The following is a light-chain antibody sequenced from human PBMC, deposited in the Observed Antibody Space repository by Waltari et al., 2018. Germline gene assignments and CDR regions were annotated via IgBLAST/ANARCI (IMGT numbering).Light chain of an antibody. J-gene: IGLJ2*01. CDR1: SSDVGGLNY. Sequence: QSALTQPPSASGSPGQSVTISCTGTSSDVGGLNYLSWYQQHPGKAPKLIIFEVTKRPSGVPDRFSGSKSGNTASLTVSGLQSEDEADYYCSSYGGNNNILFGGGTKLSVL. CDR3: SSYGGNNNIL. V-gene: IGLV2-8*01. CDR2: EVT.